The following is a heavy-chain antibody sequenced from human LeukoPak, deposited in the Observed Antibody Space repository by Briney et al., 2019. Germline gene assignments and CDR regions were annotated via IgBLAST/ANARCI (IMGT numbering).Heavy chain of an antibody. CDR3: AKDQDIVVVPAASGLDY. D-gene: IGHD2-2*01. J-gene: IGHJ4*02. V-gene: IGHV3-23*01. CDR1: GFTFSSYA. CDR2: ISGSGGST. Sequence: GGSLRLSCAASGFTFSSYAMSWVRQAPGKGLELVSAISGSGGSTYYADSVKGRFTISRDNPKNTLYLQMNSLRAEDTAVYYCAKDQDIVVVPAASGLDYWGQGTLITVSS.